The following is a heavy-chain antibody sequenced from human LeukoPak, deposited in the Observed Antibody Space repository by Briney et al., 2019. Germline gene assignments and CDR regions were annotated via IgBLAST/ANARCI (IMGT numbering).Heavy chain of an antibody. CDR2: INHSGST. CDR3: ARVLRYFVYFDC. V-gene: IGHV4-34*01. CDR1: GGSFSDYY. Sequence: PSETLSLTCAVYGGSFSDYYWTWFRQPPGKGLEWIGEINHSGSTNYNPSLKSRVTMSIDTSKNQFSLKLSSVTAADTAVYYCARVLRYFVYFDCWGQGTLVTVSS. J-gene: IGHJ4*02. D-gene: IGHD3-9*01.